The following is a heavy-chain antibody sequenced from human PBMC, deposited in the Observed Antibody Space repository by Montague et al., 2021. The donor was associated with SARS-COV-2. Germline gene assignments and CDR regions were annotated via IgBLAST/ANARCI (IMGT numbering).Heavy chain of an antibody. V-gene: IGHV4-31*03. CDR1: GGSISSGVYY. D-gene: IGHD3-3*01. Sequence: TLSLTCTASGGSISSGVYYWSWIRQHPGKGLEWIGYIYYSGSTYYXPSPKSRVTISVDTSKNQFSLKLSSVTAADTAVYYCARAPTIFGVVITNFDYWGQGTLVTVSS. J-gene: IGHJ4*02. CDR3: ARAPTIFGVVITNFDY. CDR2: IYYSGST.